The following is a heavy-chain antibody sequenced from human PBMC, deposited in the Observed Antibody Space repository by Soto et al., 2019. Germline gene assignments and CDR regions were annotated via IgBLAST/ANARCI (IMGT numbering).Heavy chain of an antibody. D-gene: IGHD2-15*01. CDR3: ASGGHSYCSGGSCYDRFDY. CDR2: IYYSGST. J-gene: IGHJ4*02. V-gene: IGHV4-59*01. CDR1: GGSISSYY. Sequence: QVQLQESGPGLVKPSETLSLTCTVSGGSISSYYWSWIRQPPGKGLEWLGYIYYSGSTNYNPSLKSRVTISVDTSKNQFSLKLSSVTAADTAVYYCASGGHSYCSGGSCYDRFDYWGQGTLVTVSS.